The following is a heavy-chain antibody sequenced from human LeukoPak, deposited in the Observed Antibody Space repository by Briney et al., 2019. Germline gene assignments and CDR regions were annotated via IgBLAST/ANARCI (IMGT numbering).Heavy chain of an antibody. Sequence: SETLSLTCTVSGGSISSGSYYWSWIRQPAGKGLEWIGRIYTSGSTNYNPSLKSRVTISVDTSKNQFSLKLSSATAADTAVYYCAREWQLVPRYELGYWGQGTLVTVSS. CDR2: IYTSGST. J-gene: IGHJ4*02. D-gene: IGHD6-6*01. V-gene: IGHV4-61*02. CDR3: AREWQLVPRYELGY. CDR1: GGSISSGSYY.